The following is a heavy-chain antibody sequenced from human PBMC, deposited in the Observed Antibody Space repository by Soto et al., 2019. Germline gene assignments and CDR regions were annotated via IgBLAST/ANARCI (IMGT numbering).Heavy chain of an antibody. J-gene: IGHJ5*02. Sequence: SGPTLVNPTQTLTLTCNFSGFSLSTSGMCVSWIRQPPRKALEWLARIDWDGDKYYGTCLKTRLTSSKDTSKNQVVLTMTNMDPVDTATYYCARSPLYYYDSSGYYMGFDPWGQGTLVTV. D-gene: IGHD3-22*01. CDR1: GFSLSTSGMC. CDR2: IDWDGDK. CDR3: ARSPLYYYDSSGYYMGFDP. V-gene: IGHV2-70*11.